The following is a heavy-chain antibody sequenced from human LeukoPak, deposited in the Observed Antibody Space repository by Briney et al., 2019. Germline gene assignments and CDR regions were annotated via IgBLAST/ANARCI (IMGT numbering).Heavy chain of an antibody. V-gene: IGHV3-53*01. D-gene: IGHD2-15*01. Sequence: PGGSLRLSCAASGFTVSSNYMSWVRQAPGKGLEWVSVIYSGGSTYYADSVKGRFTISRDNSKNTLYLQMNGLRAEDTAVYYCAREGTSYCSGGSCYDNWFDPWGQGTLVTVSS. CDR3: AREGTSYCSGGSCYDNWFDP. CDR2: IYSGGST. CDR1: GFTVSSNY. J-gene: IGHJ5*02.